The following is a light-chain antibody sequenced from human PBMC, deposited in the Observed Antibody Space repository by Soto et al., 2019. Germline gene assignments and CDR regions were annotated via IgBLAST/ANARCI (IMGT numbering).Light chain of an antibody. CDR2: DAS. CDR1: QSVAYA. J-gene: IGKJ5*01. CDR3: QQYGPSLIT. V-gene: IGKV3-20*01. Sequence: ENALTQSPGTLSLFPGERATLSCRASQSVAYALAWYQQKPGQAPRLLISDASSRAAGVPDRFSGSGSGTDFTLTISRLEPEDFAVYYCQQYGPSLITFGRGTRLEIK.